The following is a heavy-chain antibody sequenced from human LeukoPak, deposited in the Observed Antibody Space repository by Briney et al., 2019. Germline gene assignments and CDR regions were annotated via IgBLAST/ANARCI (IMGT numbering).Heavy chain of an antibody. Sequence: WGSLRLSCAASGFTFYRSAMNWVRQAPGKGREWVSDTGTDGDTYYPDSVKGRFTISRDNSKNTLYLQMTRLSAEDAAVYYCTQKTPVICHYDYWGRGNLVSVSP. V-gene: IGHV3-23*01. CDR3: TQKTPVICHYDY. J-gene: IGHJ4*02. CDR2: TGTDGDT. CDR1: GFTFYRSA. D-gene: IGHD3-10*01.